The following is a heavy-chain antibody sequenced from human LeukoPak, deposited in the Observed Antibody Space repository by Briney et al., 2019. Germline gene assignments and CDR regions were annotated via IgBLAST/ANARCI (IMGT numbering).Heavy chain of an antibody. CDR1: GFTFKSYA. Sequence: PGTSLRLSCAASGFTFKSYAMHWVRQAPGKGLEWVAVISNNDGSNKYYADSVKGRFTISRDNSKNTLYLQMSSLRAEDTAVYYCARGPPHAEYQLLGVRAYNWFDPWGQGTLVTVSS. D-gene: IGHD2-2*01. V-gene: IGHV3-30-3*01. CDR2: ISNNDGSNK. CDR3: ARGPPHAEYQLLGVRAYNWFDP. J-gene: IGHJ5*02.